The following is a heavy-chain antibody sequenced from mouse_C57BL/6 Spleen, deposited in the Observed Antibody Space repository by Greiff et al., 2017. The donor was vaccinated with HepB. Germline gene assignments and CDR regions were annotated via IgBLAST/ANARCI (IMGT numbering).Heavy chain of an antibody. CDR3: ARENYYYGSSYADRFAY. Sequence: QVQLQQSGPELVKPGASVKISCKASGYAFSSSWMNWVKQRPGKGLEWIIRIYPGDGDTNYNGKFKGKATLTADKSSSTAYMQLSSLTSEDSAVYFCARENYYYGSSYADRFAYWGQGTLVTVSA. CDR1: GYAFSSSW. J-gene: IGHJ3*01. V-gene: IGHV1-82*01. CDR2: IYPGDGDT. D-gene: IGHD1-1*01.